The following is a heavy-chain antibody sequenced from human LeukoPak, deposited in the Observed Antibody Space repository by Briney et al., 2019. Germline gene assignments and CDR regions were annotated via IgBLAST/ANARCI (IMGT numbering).Heavy chain of an antibody. V-gene: IGHV1-69*13. J-gene: IGHJ4*02. D-gene: IGHD6-13*01. CDR1: GGTFSSYA. CDR3: ARAIRGQQLRHFDY. Sequence: GASVKVSCKASGGTFSSYAISWVRQAPGQGLEWMGGVIPIFGTANYAQKFQGRVTITADESTSTAYMELSSLRSEDTAVYYCARAIRGQQLRHFDYWGQGTLVTVSS. CDR2: VIPIFGTA.